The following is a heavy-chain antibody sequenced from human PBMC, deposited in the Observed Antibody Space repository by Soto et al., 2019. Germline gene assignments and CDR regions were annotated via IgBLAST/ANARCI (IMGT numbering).Heavy chain of an antibody. V-gene: IGHV3-15*07. CDR1: GFTFSNAW. D-gene: IGHD6-13*01. CDR3: TTSWRIAGGNCFDP. Sequence: GGSLRLSCAASGFTFSNAWLNWVRQAQGKGLEWVGRIKSKTDGGTTDYAAPVKGRFTISRDDSKNTLYLQMNSLKTEDTAVYYCTTSWRIAGGNCFDPWGQGTLVTVSS. CDR2: IKSKTDGGTT. J-gene: IGHJ5*02.